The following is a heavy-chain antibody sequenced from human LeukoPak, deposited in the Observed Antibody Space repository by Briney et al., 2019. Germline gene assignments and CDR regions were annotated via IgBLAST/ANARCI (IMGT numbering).Heavy chain of an antibody. CDR3: ARDLNGSIYFDY. J-gene: IGHJ4*02. D-gene: IGHD2-8*01. Sequence: SETLSLTCTVSGGSISSYYWSWIRQPPGKGLEWIGYIYYSGSTNYNPSLKSRVTISVDTSKNQFSLKLSSVTAADTAVYYCARDLNGSIYFDYWGQGTLVTVSS. CDR1: GGSISSYY. CDR2: IYYSGST. V-gene: IGHV4-59*01.